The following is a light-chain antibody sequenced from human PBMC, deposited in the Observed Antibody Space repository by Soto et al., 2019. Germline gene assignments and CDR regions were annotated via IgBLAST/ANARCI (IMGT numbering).Light chain of an antibody. J-gene: IGLJ2*01. CDR3: SSYSRTTALVV. Sequence: QSVLTQPASVSGSPGQSITISCTGTSSDIGAFTSVSWYQQHPGKAPKLIIYDIIHRPSWVSDRFSGSKSVNTASLTVSGLQPEDEANYYCSSYSRTTALVVFGGGTKVTVL. CDR2: DII. CDR1: SSDIGAFTS. V-gene: IGLV2-14*03.